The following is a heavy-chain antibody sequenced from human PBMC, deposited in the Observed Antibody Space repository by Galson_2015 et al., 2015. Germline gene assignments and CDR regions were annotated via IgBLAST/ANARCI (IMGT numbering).Heavy chain of an antibody. J-gene: IGHJ3*02. Sequence: SVKVSCKASGYTFISYDMHWVRQAPGKRLEWMGWINAGADSTYYSQSLQGRVTFTRDTSASTAHMELSSLRSEDTAVYYCAREGVDSSGYYGCAFDIWGQGTMVTVSS. CDR1: GYTFISYD. V-gene: IGHV1-3*01. D-gene: IGHD3-22*01. CDR2: INAGADST. CDR3: AREGVDSSGYYGCAFDI.